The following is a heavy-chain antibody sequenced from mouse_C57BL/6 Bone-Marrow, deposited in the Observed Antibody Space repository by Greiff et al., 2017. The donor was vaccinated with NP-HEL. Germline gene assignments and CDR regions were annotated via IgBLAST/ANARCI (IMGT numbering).Heavy chain of an antibody. D-gene: IGHD6-2*01. Sequence: EVQGVESGGGLVKPGGSLKLSCAASGFTFSSYAMSWVRQTPEKRLEWVATISDGGSYTYYPDNVKGRFTISRDNAKNNLYLQMSHLKSEDTAMYYCAREESLWYFDVWGTGTTVTVSS. CDR3: AREESLWYFDV. J-gene: IGHJ1*03. CDR2: ISDGGSYT. CDR1: GFTFSSYA. V-gene: IGHV5-4*01.